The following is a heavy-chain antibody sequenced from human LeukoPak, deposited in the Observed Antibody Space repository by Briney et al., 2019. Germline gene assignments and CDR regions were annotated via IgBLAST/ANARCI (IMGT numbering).Heavy chain of an antibody. CDR3: TRDLMDYDVSTGLHHYYMDV. CDR1: GFTFSSCW. CDR2: INGDGRNI. V-gene: IGHV3-74*01. J-gene: IGHJ6*02. D-gene: IGHD3-9*01. Sequence: GGSLRLSCVASGFTFSSCWMHWDRQDPRKGLVWVSRINGDGRNINYADSVRGRFTISRDNAKNTLYLQMNTLRVEDTAVYYCTRDLMDYDVSTGLHHYYMDVWGQGTTVTVSS.